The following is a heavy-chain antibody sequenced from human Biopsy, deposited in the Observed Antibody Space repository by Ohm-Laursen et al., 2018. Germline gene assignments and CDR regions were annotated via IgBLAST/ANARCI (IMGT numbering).Heavy chain of an antibody. J-gene: IGHJ6*02. V-gene: IGHV3-43D*04. CDR2: ISWDGRTR. Sequence: GSLRLSCTASGFTFDDYAMHWVRQAPGKGLEWVSLISWDGRTRYYADSVKGRFTISRDNSKNSLYLQMNSLRLEDTALYFCARAFRGQYFYYYYGMDVWGQGTTVTVSS. CDR3: ARAFRGQYFYYYYGMDV. CDR1: GFTFDDYA. D-gene: IGHD3-9*01.